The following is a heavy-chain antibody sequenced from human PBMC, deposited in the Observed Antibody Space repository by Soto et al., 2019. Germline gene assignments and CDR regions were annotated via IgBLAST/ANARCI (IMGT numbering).Heavy chain of an antibody. CDR1: SGFIRSYY. Sequence: QVQLQESGPGLVKPSETLSLTCTVSSGFIRSYYWSWIRQPPGKGLEWIGYVYYNTNTNYNPSLKSRVTISVDTSKNQFSLTLNSVTAADTAVYYFARGMEFYSYGMDVWGRGTTVTVSS. D-gene: IGHD3-10*01. CDR3: ARGMEFYSYGMDV. J-gene: IGHJ6*02. CDR2: VYYNTNT. V-gene: IGHV4-59*01.